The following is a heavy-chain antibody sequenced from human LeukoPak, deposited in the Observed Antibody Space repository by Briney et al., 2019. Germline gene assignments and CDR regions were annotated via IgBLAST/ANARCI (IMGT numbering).Heavy chain of an antibody. J-gene: IGHJ4*02. CDR1: GGTFSSYA. Sequence: GASVKVSCKASGGTFSSYAISWVRQATGQGLEWMGWMNPNSGNTGYAQKFQGRVTITRNTSISTAYMELSSLRSEDTAVYYCARSVSEYSSSFDYWGQGTLVTVSS. CDR2: MNPNSGNT. V-gene: IGHV1-8*03. CDR3: ARSVSEYSSSFDY. D-gene: IGHD6-6*01.